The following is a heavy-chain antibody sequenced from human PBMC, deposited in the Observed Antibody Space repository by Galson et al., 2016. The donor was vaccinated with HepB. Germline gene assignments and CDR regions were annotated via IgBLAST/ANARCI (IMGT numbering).Heavy chain of an antibody. Sequence: SLRLSCAASGFTFSDYTMIWVRQAPGKGLEWVSYISHSSDLIHYTDSVKGRFTISRDNAKNSLYLQMNSLRAEDTAVYYCARVRGATVSDYWGQGTLVTVSS. CDR1: GFTFSDYT. D-gene: IGHD4-17*01. CDR3: ARVRGATVSDY. CDR2: ISHSSDLI. V-gene: IGHV3-48*01. J-gene: IGHJ4*02.